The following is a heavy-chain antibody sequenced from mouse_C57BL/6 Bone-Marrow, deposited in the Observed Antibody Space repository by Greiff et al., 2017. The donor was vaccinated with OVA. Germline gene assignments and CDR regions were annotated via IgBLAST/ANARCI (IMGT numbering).Heavy chain of an antibody. CDR1: GYTFTSYW. J-gene: IGHJ1*03. D-gene: IGHD2-1*01. CDR3: APLYGNYPYWYYGV. Sequence: VQLQQPGAELVMPGASVKLSCKASGYTFTSYWMHWVKQRPGQGLEWIGEIDPSDSYTNYNQKFKGKSTLTVDKSSSTAYMQLSSLTSEDSAVYYCAPLYGNYPYWYYGVWGTGTTVTVSS. V-gene: IGHV1-69*01. CDR2: IDPSDSYT.